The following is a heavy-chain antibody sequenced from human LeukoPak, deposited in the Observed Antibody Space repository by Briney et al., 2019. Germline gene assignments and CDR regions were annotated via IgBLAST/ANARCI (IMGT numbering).Heavy chain of an antibody. D-gene: IGHD6-19*01. CDR1: GGSISSYY. V-gene: IGHV4-59*01. Sequence: PSETLSLTCTVSGGSISSYYWSWIRQPPGKGLEWIGYIYYSGSTNYNPSLKSRVTISVDTSKNQFSLKLSSVTAADTAVYYCARGPPGAVAGNFDYWGQGTLVTVSS. J-gene: IGHJ4*02. CDR2: IYYSGST. CDR3: ARGPPGAVAGNFDY.